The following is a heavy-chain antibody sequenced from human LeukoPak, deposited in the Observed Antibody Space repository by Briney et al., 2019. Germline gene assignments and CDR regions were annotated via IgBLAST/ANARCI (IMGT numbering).Heavy chain of an antibody. D-gene: IGHD3-10*01. V-gene: IGHV3-30*02. Sequence: GGSLRLSCAASGFTFSSYGMHWVRQAPGKGLEWVAFIRYDGSNKYYADSVKGRFTISRHNSKNTLYLQMNSLRAEDTAVYYCAKGWVRGVTPFDYWGQGTLVTVSS. J-gene: IGHJ4*02. CDR3: AKGWVRGVTPFDY. CDR2: IRYDGSNK. CDR1: GFTFSSYG.